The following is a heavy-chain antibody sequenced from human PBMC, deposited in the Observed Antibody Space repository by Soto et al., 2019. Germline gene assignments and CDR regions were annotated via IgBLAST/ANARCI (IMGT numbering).Heavy chain of an antibody. CDR1: GFSFSSFA. CDR2: ISGSADST. D-gene: IGHD2-8*01. Sequence: EVQLLESGGGFIHPGGSLRLSCAASGFSFSSFAMNWVRQAPGKGLEWVSSISGSADSTFSADSVKGRFTISRDNSKSTLYLQMNSLRAEDTAVYYCAKTRGAMIYAISVYGMDVWGQGTTVTVSS. V-gene: IGHV3-23*01. J-gene: IGHJ6*02. CDR3: AKTRGAMIYAISVYGMDV.